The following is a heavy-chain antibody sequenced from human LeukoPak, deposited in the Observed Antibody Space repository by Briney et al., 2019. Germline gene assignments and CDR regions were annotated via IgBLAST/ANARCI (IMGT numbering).Heavy chain of an antibody. D-gene: IGHD6-13*01. CDR2: ISSSSSYI. CDR1: GFTFSSYS. CDR3: ARVSGIAAAGTRGYGMDV. Sequence: GGSLRLSCAASGFTFSSYSMNWVRQAPGKGLEWVSSISSSSSYIYYADSVKGRFTISRDSAKNSLYLQMNSLRAEDTAVYYCARVSGIAAAGTRGYGMDVWGKGTTVTVSS. V-gene: IGHV3-21*01. J-gene: IGHJ6*04.